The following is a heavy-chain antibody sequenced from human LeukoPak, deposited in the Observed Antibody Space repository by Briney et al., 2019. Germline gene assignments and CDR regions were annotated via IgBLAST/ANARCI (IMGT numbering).Heavy chain of an antibody. J-gene: IGHJ3*02. D-gene: IGHD3-22*01. V-gene: IGHV1-2*06. Sequence: GASVKVSCKASGYTFTGYYMHWVRQAPGQGLEWMGRINPNSGGTTYAQKFQGRVTMTRDTSISTAYMELSRLRSDDTAVYYCARGVDYYDSSGYYLDAFDIWGQGTMVTVSS. CDR1: GYTFTGYY. CDR3: ARGVDYYDSSGYYLDAFDI. CDR2: INPNSGGT.